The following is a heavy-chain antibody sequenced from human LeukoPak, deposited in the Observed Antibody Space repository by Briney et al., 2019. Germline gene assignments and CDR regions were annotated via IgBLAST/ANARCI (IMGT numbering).Heavy chain of an antibody. V-gene: IGHV3-53*01. J-gene: IGHJ3*02. D-gene: IGHD6-25*01. Sequence: PGGSLRLSCAASGFSVSTNYMSWVRQAPGKGLEWVSFIYSGGNTYYADSVKGRFTISRDNSKNTLYLQTNSLRAEDTAVYYCARTATNRPADAFDIWGQGTMVTVSS. CDR1: GFSVSTNY. CDR3: ARTATNRPADAFDI. CDR2: IYSGGNT.